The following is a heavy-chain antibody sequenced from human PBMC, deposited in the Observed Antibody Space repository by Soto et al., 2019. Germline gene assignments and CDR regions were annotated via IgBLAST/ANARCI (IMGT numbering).Heavy chain of an antibody. CDR2: IYYSGST. J-gene: IGHJ4*02. D-gene: IGHD3-10*01. CDR3: ASRKSSPYFDY. V-gene: IGHV4-30-4*01. CDR1: GGSISSGDYY. Sequence: LSLTCSVSGGSISSGDYYWSWIRQPPGKGLEWIGNIYYSGSTYYNPSLKSRVTISIDTSKNQFSLKLSSVTAADTAVYYCASRKSSPYFDYWGQGTLVTVSS.